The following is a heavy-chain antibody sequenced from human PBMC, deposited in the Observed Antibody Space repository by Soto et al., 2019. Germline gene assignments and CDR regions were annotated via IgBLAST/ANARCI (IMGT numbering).Heavy chain of an antibody. CDR1: GFTFDNYW. Sequence: EVQLVESGGGLVQPGGSLRLSCAASGFTFDNYWMSWVRQAPGKGLEWVAIIKHDGSEQYYGDSVKGRFTISRDNAKNSLDLQLNRLRGEDMAVYYCARDFGGTYYYGSGRLHLGQGTLVTVSS. CDR3: ARDFGGTYYYGSGRLH. V-gene: IGHV3-7*01. D-gene: IGHD3-10*01. CDR2: IKHDGSEQ. J-gene: IGHJ4*02.